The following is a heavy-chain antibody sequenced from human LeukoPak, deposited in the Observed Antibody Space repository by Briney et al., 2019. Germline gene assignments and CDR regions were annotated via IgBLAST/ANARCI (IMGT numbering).Heavy chain of an antibody. Sequence: PGGSLRLSCAASGFTFSSYSMNWVRQAPGKGLEWVSSISSSSTYIYYADSVKGRFTISRDNAKNSLYLQMSSLRAEDTAVYYCAKETAAAGSFDYWGQGTLVTVSS. CDR3: AKETAAAGSFDY. CDR2: ISSSSTYI. CDR1: GFTFSSYS. V-gene: IGHV3-21*04. J-gene: IGHJ4*02. D-gene: IGHD6-13*01.